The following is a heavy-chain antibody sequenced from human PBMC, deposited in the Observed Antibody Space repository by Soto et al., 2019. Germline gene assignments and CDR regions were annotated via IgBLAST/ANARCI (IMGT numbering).Heavy chain of an antibody. Sequence: GGSLRLSCAASGFTFSSYSMNWVRQAPGKGLEWVSSISSSSSYIYYADSVKGRFTISRDNAKNSLYLQMNSLRAEDTAVYYCARDRMSIYYDSTGYHVHDAFDIWGQGTMVTV. J-gene: IGHJ3*02. D-gene: IGHD3-22*01. CDR3: ARDRMSIYYDSTGYHVHDAFDI. CDR1: GFTFSSYS. CDR2: ISSSSSYI. V-gene: IGHV3-21*01.